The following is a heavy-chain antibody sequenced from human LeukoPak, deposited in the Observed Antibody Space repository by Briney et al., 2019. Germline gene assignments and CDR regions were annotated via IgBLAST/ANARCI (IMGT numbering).Heavy chain of an antibody. Sequence: PSVTLSLTCTVCGGSISSYYWSWIRQPPGKGLEWLGYIYYSGYTNYNPSLKSRVTISVDTSKNQFSLKLSSVTAADTAVYYCARTTMVRGTYYMDVWGKGTTVTISS. CDR1: GGSISSYY. D-gene: IGHD3-10*01. CDR2: IYYSGYT. CDR3: ARTTMVRGTYYMDV. J-gene: IGHJ6*03. V-gene: IGHV4-59*01.